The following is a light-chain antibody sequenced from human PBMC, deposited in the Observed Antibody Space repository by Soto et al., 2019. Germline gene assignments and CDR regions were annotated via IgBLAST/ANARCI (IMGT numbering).Light chain of an antibody. V-gene: IGKV3-11*01. Sequence: EIVLTQSPATLSLSPGERATLSCRASQSISSSSAWYQQKPGQPPRLLIYDASSRATGFPARFSGSGSGTDFTLTIGSLEPEDFAVYYCQQRSEWPRTFGQGTKVEIK. J-gene: IGKJ1*01. CDR3: QQRSEWPRT. CDR2: DAS. CDR1: QSISSS.